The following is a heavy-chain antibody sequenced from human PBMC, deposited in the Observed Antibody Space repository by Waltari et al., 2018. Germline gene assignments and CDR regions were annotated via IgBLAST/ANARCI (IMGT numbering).Heavy chain of an antibody. Sequence: DVQLVESGGSVVRPGGSLRLSCAASGFSVGDYDMSWVRQAPGKGLEWVSGINWNGGSTSYAESVKGRFTISRDNAKNSLYLQMNSLRDEDTALYYCAKDSLGIPFYYVDVWGKGTTVTVS. CDR3: AKDSLGIPFYYVDV. CDR1: GFSVGDYD. CDR2: INWNGGST. J-gene: IGHJ6*03. V-gene: IGHV3-20*04.